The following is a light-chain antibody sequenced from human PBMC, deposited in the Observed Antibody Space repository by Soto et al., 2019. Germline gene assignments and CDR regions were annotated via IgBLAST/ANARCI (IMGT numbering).Light chain of an antibody. J-gene: IGLJ1*01. CDR2: EVT. CDR3: SSYTSSSTRV. CDR1: SIDIGPYDY. V-gene: IGLV2-14*01. Sequence: QSVLTQPASVSGSPGQSITISCTGISIDIGPYDYVSWYQQHPGKAPKLMIYEVTNRPSGVSHRFSGSKSGSTASLTISGLQAEDEADYYCSSYTSSSTRVFGTGTKLTVL.